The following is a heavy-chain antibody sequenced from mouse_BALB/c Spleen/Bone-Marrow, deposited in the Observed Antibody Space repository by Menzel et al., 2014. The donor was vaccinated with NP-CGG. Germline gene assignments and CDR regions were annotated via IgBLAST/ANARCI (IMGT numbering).Heavy chain of an antibody. CDR1: GYAFTSYL. CDR2: INPGGGGA. V-gene: IGHV1-54*01. CDR3: AREWTARTPSY. J-gene: IGHJ2*01. D-gene: IGHD3-2*01. Sequence: VQLQQSGAELVRPGTSVKVSCKASGYAFTSYLIEWIKQRPGQGLEWIGVINPGGGGANYNEKFKGKATLTADKSSSTAYMQISSLTSDDSAVYFCAREWTARTPSYWGQGTALTVSS.